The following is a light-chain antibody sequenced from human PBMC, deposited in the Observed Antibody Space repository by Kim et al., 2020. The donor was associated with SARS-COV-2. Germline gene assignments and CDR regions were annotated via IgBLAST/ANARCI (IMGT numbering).Light chain of an antibody. J-gene: IGKJ1*01. CDR3: QQYDTSWT. V-gene: IGKV1-5*01. CDR1: QSIGTW. CDR2: DAS. Sequence: SASVGDRVTITCRASQSIGTWLAWDQQKPGKVPKFLIYDASTLESGVPSTFSGSGSGTEFTLTISSLRPDDFATYYCQQYDTSWTFGQGTKVDIK.